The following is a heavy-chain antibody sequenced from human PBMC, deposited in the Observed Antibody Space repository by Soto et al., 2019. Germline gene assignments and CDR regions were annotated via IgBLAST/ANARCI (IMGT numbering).Heavy chain of an antibody. J-gene: IGHJ4*02. Sequence: GGSLRLSCAASGFTFSSYAMSWVRQAPGKGLEWVSAVSGSGSSTYNADSVKGRFTISRDNSKNTLYLQMNSLRAEDTAVYYCAKDFRPFDFWGQGTLVTVSS. V-gene: IGHV3-23*01. CDR2: VSGSGSST. CDR3: AKDFRPFDF. CDR1: GFTFSSYA.